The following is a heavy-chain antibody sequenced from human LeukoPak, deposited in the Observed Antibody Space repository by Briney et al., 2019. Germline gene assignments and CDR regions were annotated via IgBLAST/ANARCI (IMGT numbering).Heavy chain of an antibody. Sequence: PSETLSLTCTVSGGSISSGGYYWSWIRQHPGKGLEWIGYIYYSGSTNYNPSLKSRVTISVDTSKNQFSLKLSSVTAADTAVYYCARAPYGYFGWDYYYGMDVWGQGTTVTVSS. CDR1: GGSISSGGYY. V-gene: IGHV4-61*08. D-gene: IGHD5-18*01. CDR2: IYYSGST. J-gene: IGHJ6*02. CDR3: ARAPYGYFGWDYYYGMDV.